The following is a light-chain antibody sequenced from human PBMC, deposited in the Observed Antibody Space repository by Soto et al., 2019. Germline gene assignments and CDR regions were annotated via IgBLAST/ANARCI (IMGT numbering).Light chain of an antibody. CDR1: QSISSW. V-gene: IGKV1-5*03. CDR2: KAS. CDR3: QQYNSYPLIT. J-gene: IGKJ5*01. Sequence: DIQMTQSPSTLSASVGDRVTITCRASQSISSWLAWYQQKPGKAPNLLIYKASSLESGVPSRFSGSGSGTEFTLTISSLQPDDFATYYCQQYNSYPLITFGQGTRLEIK.